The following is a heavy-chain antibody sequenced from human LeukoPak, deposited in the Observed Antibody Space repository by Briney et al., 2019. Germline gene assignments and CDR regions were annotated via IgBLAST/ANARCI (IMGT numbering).Heavy chain of an antibody. CDR3: TRENYVPDS. CDR1: GYTFSHYW. CDR2: ISNGGYPT. V-gene: IGHV3-7*03. J-gene: IGHJ4*02. Sequence: GGSLRLSCVASGYTFSHYWMSWVRQTPGKGLEWVASISNGGYPTYYVDSVRGRFTISRDDARNSLFLQMNDLRADDTAVYYCTRENYVPDSWGQGTLVTVSS. D-gene: IGHD3-10*02.